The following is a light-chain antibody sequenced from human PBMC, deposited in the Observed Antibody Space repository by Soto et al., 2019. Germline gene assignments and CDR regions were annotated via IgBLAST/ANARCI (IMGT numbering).Light chain of an antibody. CDR2: AAS. CDR3: QQSYSTPIT. V-gene: IGKV1-39*01. Sequence: ESQMTGSPFSLAASVGDRVTITCRASQSISTFLNWYQQKPGKAPKLLIYAASSLQSGVPSRFSGSGSGTDFTLTISSLQPEDFATYYCQQSYSTPITFGQG. J-gene: IGKJ5*01. CDR1: QSISTF.